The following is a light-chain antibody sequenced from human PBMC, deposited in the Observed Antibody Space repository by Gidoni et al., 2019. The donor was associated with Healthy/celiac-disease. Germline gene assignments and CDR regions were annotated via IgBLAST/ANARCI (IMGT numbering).Light chain of an antibody. CDR2: CAS. V-gene: IGKV3-20*01. CDR1: QSVSSSY. J-gene: IGKJ3*01. Sequence: EMVWTQSLGTLSLSPGERATLSCGASQSVSSSYLDWYQQKTGQAPRLLIYCASSRATGIPDRFIGSGSGTDFTLPISRLEPEDFSVYYCQQYGSSPPFTFGPGTKVDIK. CDR3: QQYGSSPPFT.